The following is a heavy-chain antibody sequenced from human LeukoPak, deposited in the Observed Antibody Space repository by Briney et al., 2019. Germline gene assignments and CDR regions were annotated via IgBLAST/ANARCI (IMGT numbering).Heavy chain of an antibody. J-gene: IGHJ4*02. CDR3: ARLSETPAYYDTHVYYYLGY. Sequence: ASVKVCCKASGYTFSSYDINWVRQATGQGLEWMGWMNPTTGNTGYAQKFQGRITMTRDTSINTAYMEISSLRSEDTAVYYCARLSETPAYYDTHVYYYLGYWGQGTLVTVSS. D-gene: IGHD3-22*01. CDR2: MNPTTGNT. V-gene: IGHV1-8*01. CDR1: GYTFSSYD.